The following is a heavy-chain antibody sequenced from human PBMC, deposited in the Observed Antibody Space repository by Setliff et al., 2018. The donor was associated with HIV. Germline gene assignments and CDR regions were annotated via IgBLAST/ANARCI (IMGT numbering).Heavy chain of an antibody. CDR2: MIYGGDT. J-gene: IGHJ5*02. V-gene: IGHV4-39*01. Sequence: ASETLSLTCRVYGGSITSGNYYWGWIRQAPGKGLEWIASMIYGGDTWYNPSLKSRVTIYVDTANNESTLRLSSVNAEDTAVYRCARPQSGRGGGAWFDPWGQGIQVTVSS. CDR1: GGSITSGNYY. CDR3: ARPQSGRGGGAWFDP. D-gene: IGHD5-12*01.